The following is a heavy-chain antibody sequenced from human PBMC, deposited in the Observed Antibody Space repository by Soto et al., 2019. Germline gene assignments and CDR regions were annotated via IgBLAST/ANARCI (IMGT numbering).Heavy chain of an antibody. J-gene: IGHJ4*02. CDR2: IWYDGSNK. D-gene: IGHD6-19*01. CDR3: ARDRSSGWSRYFDY. CDR1: GFTFSSYG. V-gene: IGHV3-33*01. Sequence: QVQLVESGGGVVQPGRSLRLSCAASGFTFSSYGMHWVRQAPGKGLEWVAVIWYDGSNKYYADSVKGRFTISRDNSENPLYLQMNSLRAEATAVYYCARDRSSGWSRYFDYWGQGTLVTVSS.